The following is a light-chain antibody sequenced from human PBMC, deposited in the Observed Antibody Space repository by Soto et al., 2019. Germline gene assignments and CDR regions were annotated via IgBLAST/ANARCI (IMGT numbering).Light chain of an antibody. Sequence: EILLTQSPGTLSLSPGERATLACRASQSGSSSDLAWYQQKPGQAPRLLLYGTSSSATGSPDRFRGSGSGTAFTLTISRLDPEDFAVYYWQQYGSPSGTFGQGTKVDI. CDR1: QSGSSSD. CDR2: GTS. CDR3: QQYGSPSGT. V-gene: IGKV3-20*01. J-gene: IGKJ1*01.